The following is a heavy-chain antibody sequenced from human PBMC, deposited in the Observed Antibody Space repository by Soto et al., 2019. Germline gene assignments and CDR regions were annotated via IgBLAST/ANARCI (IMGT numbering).Heavy chain of an antibody. CDR2: INPNSGGT. CDR1: GYTFTGYY. J-gene: IGHJ3*02. Sequence: ASVKVSCKASGYTFTGYYMHWVRQAPGQGLEWMGWINPNSGGTNYAQKSQGWVTMTRDTSISTAYMELSRLRSDDTAVYYCARDFLTGSMAFDIWGQGTMVTVSS. V-gene: IGHV1-2*04. CDR3: ARDFLTGSMAFDI. D-gene: IGHD3-9*01.